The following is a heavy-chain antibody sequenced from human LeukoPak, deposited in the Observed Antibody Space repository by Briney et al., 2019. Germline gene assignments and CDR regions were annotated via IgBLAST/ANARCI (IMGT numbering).Heavy chain of an antibody. CDR2: INAGNGNT. J-gene: IGHJ4*02. CDR3: ARGMSVNSGGLGDY. D-gene: IGHD1-26*01. CDR1: GYTFTSYA. Sequence: GASVKVSCKASGYTFTSYAMHWVRQAPGQRLEWMGWINAGNGNTKYSQKFQGRVTITRDTSASTAYMELSSLRSEDTAMYYCARGMSVNSGGLGDYWGQGTLVTVSS. V-gene: IGHV1-3*01.